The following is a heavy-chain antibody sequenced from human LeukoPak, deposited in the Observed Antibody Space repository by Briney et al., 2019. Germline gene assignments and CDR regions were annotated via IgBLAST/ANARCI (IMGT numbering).Heavy chain of an antibody. D-gene: IGHD5-18*01. CDR1: GFTFSSYW. CDR3: AREVERGYSYGFDY. J-gene: IGHJ4*02. V-gene: IGHV3-74*01. CDR2: INSDGSST. Sequence: PGGSLRLSCAVSGFTFSSYWMHWVRQAPGKGLVWVSRINSDGSSTSYADSVKGRFTISRDNAKNTLYLQMNSLRAEDTAVYYCAREVERGYSYGFDYWGQGTLVTVSS.